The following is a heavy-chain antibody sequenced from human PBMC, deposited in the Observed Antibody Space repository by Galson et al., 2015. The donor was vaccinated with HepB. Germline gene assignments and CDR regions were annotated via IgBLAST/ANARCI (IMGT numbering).Heavy chain of an antibody. D-gene: IGHD3-3*01. CDR2: IIPIFGTT. Sequence: SVKVSCKASGSTLSNYGINWVRQAPGQGLEWMGGIIPIFGTTNYAQKFQGRVTLIADKSTSTAYMELSSPTSEDTAVYFCARAVPESFDFWSGYSHFDSWGQGTVVTVSS. J-gene: IGHJ4*02. CDR3: ARAVPESFDFWSGYSHFDS. CDR1: GSTLSNYG. V-gene: IGHV1-69*06.